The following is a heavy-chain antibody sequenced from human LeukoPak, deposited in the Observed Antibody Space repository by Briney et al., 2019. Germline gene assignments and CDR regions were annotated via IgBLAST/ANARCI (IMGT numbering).Heavy chain of an antibody. CDR1: GYSISSGYY. J-gene: IGHJ4*02. V-gene: IGHV4-38-2*02. CDR2: IYHSGST. CDR3: ARVPTLAYCGGDCGFDY. Sequence: PETLSLTCTVSGYSISSGYYWGWIRPPPGKGLEWIGSIYHSGSTSYNPSLKSRITISVDTSKNQFSLKLSSVTAADTAVYYCARVPTLAYCGGDCGFDYWGQGTLVTVSS. D-gene: IGHD2-21*02.